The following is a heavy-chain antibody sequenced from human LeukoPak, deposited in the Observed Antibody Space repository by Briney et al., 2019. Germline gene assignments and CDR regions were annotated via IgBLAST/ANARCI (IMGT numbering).Heavy chain of an antibody. CDR1: GFNFGDYA. Sequence: GRSLRLSRTASGFNFGDYAMTWVRQAPGEGLEWIGLLRSNTYRGTTEYAASVKDRFTISKDAFQGIAYLQMNSLKTEDTAMYYCTRAITGNGWKYYFDYWGQGTLVTVSS. J-gene: IGHJ4*02. CDR3: TRAITGNGWKYYFDY. V-gene: IGHV3-49*04. D-gene: IGHD1-14*01. CDR2: LRSNTYRGTT.